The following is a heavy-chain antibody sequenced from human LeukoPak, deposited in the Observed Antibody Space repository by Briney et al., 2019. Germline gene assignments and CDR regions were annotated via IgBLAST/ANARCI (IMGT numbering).Heavy chain of an antibody. D-gene: IGHD3-22*01. Sequence: SGTLSLTCAVSGGTISSSNWWSWVRQPPGKGLEWIGEIYHSGSTNYNPSLKSRVTISVDKSKNQFSLKLSSVTAADTAVYFCARGPYSYDSSGAFDIWGQGTMVTVSS. J-gene: IGHJ3*02. V-gene: IGHV4-4*02. CDR1: GGTISSSNW. CDR2: IYHSGST. CDR3: ARGPYSYDSSGAFDI.